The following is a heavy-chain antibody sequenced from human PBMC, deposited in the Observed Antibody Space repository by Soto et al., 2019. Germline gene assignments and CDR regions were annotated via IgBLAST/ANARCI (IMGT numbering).Heavy chain of an antibody. CDR3: ARDQGGPFDY. J-gene: IGHJ4*02. CDR1: GGSFSTYY. Sequence: QVQLQESGPGLVKPSETLSLTCTVSGGSFSTYYWSWIRQAPGKGLEWIGYIYYSGSSKYNPSLKSRVTMSVDTSKNQCSLKLSSVTAADTAVYYCARDQGGPFDYWGQGTLVTVAS. CDR2: IYYSGSS. D-gene: IGHD2-15*01. V-gene: IGHV4-59*01.